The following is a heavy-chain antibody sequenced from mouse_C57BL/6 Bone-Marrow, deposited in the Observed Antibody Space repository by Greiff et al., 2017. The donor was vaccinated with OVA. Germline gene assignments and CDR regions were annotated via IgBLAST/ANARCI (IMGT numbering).Heavy chain of an antibody. Sequence: EVMLVESGGGLVQPGGSLKLSCAASGFTFSDYYMYWVRQTPEKRLEWVAYISNGGGSTYYPDTVKGRFTISRDNAKNTLYLQMSRLKSEDTAMYYCARQGWGYFDYWGQGTTLTVSS. J-gene: IGHJ2*01. D-gene: IGHD1-1*02. CDR1: GFTFSDYY. CDR3: ARQGWGYFDY. CDR2: ISNGGGST. V-gene: IGHV5-12*01.